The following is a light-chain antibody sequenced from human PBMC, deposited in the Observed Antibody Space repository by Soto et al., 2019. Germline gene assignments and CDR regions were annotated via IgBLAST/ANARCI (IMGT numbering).Light chain of an antibody. Sequence: FMLTQPHSVSESPGKTVTISCTRSSGSIASNYVQWYQQRPGSAPTTVIFEDNQRPSGVPDRFSGSIDSSPNSASPTISGLKTEDEADYYCQSSDSSNQVVFGGGTKLTVL. V-gene: IGLV6-57*03. CDR1: SGSIASNY. J-gene: IGLJ2*01. CDR3: QSSDSSNQVV. CDR2: EDN.